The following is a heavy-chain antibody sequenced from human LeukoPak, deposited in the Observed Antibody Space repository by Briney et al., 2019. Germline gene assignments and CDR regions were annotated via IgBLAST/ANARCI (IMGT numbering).Heavy chain of an antibody. J-gene: IGHJ5*02. Sequence: GGSLRLSCAASGFTFSDYYMSWIRQAPGKGLEWVSYISSSGSTIYYADSVKGRFTISRDNAKNSLYLQMNSLRAEDTAVYYCARGSHVEMAPYNWFDPWGQGTLSPSPQ. CDR2: ISSSGSTI. CDR1: GFTFSDYY. D-gene: IGHD5-24*01. V-gene: IGHV3-11*01. CDR3: ARGSHVEMAPYNWFDP.